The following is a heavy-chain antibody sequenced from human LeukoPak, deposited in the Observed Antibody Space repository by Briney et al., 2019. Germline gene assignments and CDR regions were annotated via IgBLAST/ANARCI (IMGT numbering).Heavy chain of an antibody. V-gene: IGHV4-61*02. J-gene: IGHJ5*02. CDR2: IYTSGST. CDR1: GGSISSGSYY. D-gene: IGHD6-25*01. CDR3: VRSLIAADP. Sequence: PSETLSLTCTVSGGSISSGSYYWSWIRQPAGKGLEWIGRIYTSGSTNYNPSLKGRLTIFFHTSMQHFSLNLTSVTAADAAVYYCVRSLIAADPWGPGILVTVSS.